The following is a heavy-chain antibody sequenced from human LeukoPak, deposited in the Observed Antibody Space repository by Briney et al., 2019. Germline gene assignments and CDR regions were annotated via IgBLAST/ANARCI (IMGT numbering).Heavy chain of an antibody. CDR2: IYYSGST. Sequence: SETLFLTCTVPGGSVSSYYCGWIRQPPGKGLEWIGSIYYSGSTYYNPSLKSRVTISVDTSKNQFSLKLSSVTAADTAVYYCARGPTNGQAFDYWGQGTLVSVSS. J-gene: IGHJ4*02. CDR1: GGSVSSYY. CDR3: ARGPTNGQAFDY. D-gene: IGHD2-8*01. V-gene: IGHV4-39*07.